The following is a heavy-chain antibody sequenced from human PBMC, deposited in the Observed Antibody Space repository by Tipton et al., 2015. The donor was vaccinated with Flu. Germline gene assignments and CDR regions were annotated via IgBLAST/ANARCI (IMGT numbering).Heavy chain of an antibody. Sequence: GSLRLSCAASGFTFSDYYMSWIRQAPGKGLEWVSYISSSGSTIYYADSVKGRFTISRDNAKNSLYLQMNSLRAEDTAVYYCATAGIAVAGNKRGYFDYWGQGTLVTVSS. CDR3: ATAGIAVAGNKRGYFDY. J-gene: IGHJ4*02. CDR1: GFTFSDYY. CDR2: ISSSGSTI. D-gene: IGHD6-19*01. V-gene: IGHV3-11*01.